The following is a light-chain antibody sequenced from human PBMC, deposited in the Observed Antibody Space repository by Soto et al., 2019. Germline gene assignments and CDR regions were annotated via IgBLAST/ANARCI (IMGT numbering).Light chain of an antibody. CDR3: RSFAGNNNLV. J-gene: IGLJ2*01. V-gene: IGLV2-8*01. Sequence: QSALTQPPSASGSPGQSVTISCTGTSSDVGGYNYVSWYQQHPGKAPKLMISEVSKRPSGVPDRFPGSKSGNTASLTVSGLQAEDEADYYCRSFAGNNNLVFGGGTKLTVL. CDR1: SSDVGGYNY. CDR2: EVS.